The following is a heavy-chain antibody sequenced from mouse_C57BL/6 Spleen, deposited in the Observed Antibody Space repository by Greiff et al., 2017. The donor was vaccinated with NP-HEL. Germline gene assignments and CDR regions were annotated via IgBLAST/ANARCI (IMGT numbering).Heavy chain of an antibody. J-gene: IGHJ1*03. CDR3: ARPDGYDEGWYFDV. CDR1: GFTFSDYG. D-gene: IGHD2-2*01. CDR2: ISSGSSTI. V-gene: IGHV5-17*01. Sequence: EVKLVESGGGLVKPGGSLKLSCAASGFTFSDYGMHWVRQAPEKGLEWVAYISSGSSTIYYADTVKGRFTISRDNAKNTLFLQMTSLRSEDTAMYYCARPDGYDEGWYFDVWGTGTTVTVSS.